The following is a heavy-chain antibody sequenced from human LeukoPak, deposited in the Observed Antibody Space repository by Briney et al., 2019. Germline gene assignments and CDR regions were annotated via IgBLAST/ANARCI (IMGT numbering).Heavy chain of an antibody. Sequence: ASVKVSCKASGYTFTGYYMHWVRQAPGQGLEWMGWINPNSGGTNYAQKLQGRVTMTTDTSTNTAYMELRSLRSDDTAVYYCARRARQHLAGEYYFYYMDVWGKGTTVTVSS. CDR1: GYTFTGYY. D-gene: IGHD6-13*01. V-gene: IGHV1-2*02. CDR3: ARRARQHLAGEYYFYYMDV. J-gene: IGHJ6*03. CDR2: INPNSGGT.